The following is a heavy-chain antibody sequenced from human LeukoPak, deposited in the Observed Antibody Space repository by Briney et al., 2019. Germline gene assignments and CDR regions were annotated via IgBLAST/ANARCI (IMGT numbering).Heavy chain of an antibody. V-gene: IGHV4-39*06. CDR3: ARESSSGNDAFDI. CDR2: IYYSGST. Sequence: TLSLTCTVAGGSISSRSDCWGWLRQPRGKGLERNGIIYYSGSTYTHPSLRSQFTITVDTTKNQFTRKLSSVTAADTAVDYCARESSSGNDAFDIWGQGTMVTVSS. D-gene: IGHD4-23*01. J-gene: IGHJ3*02. CDR1: GGSISSRSDC.